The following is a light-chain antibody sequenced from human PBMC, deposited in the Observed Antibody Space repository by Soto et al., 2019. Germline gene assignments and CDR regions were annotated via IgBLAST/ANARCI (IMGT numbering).Light chain of an antibody. CDR3: QQYNNWPLT. CDR2: GAS. J-gene: IGKJ1*01. Sequence: EIVMTQSPATLYMSPGERATLSCRASQSASINLAWYQQKLGQAPRLLIKGASTRATGIPARFSGSGSGTEFTLTISSLQSEDFAVYYCQQYNNWPLTFGQGTKVDSK. CDR1: QSASIN. V-gene: IGKV3-15*01.